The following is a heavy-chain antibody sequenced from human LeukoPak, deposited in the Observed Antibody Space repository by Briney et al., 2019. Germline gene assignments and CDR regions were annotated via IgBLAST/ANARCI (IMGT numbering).Heavy chain of an antibody. CDR3: ARHLNYHDSTGYYYADY. Sequence: GESLKISCKGSGYSFTNYWIGWVRQMPGKGLEWMGVIYPGNSETRYSPSFQGQGTLSADKSITTAYLQWSSLKASDTAMYYCARHLNYHDSTGYYYADYWGQGTLVTVSS. CDR1: GYSFTNYW. D-gene: IGHD3-22*01. J-gene: IGHJ4*02. V-gene: IGHV5-51*01. CDR2: IYPGNSET.